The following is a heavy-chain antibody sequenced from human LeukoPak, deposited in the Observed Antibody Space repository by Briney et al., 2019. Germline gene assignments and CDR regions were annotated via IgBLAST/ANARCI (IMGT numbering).Heavy chain of an antibody. Sequence: SETLSLTCAVYGGSFSGYYWSWIRQPPGKGLEWIGEINHSGSTNYNPSLKSRVTISVDTSKNQFSLKLSSVTAADTAVCYCARNTDYYYYYMDVWGKGTTVTVSS. CDR3: ARNTDYYYYYMDV. D-gene: IGHD4-17*01. J-gene: IGHJ6*03. V-gene: IGHV4-34*01. CDR2: INHSGST. CDR1: GGSFSGYY.